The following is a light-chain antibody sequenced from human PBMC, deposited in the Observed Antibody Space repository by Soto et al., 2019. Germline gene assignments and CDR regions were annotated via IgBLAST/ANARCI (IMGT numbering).Light chain of an antibody. Sequence: QSALTQPPSASGTPGQGITMSCSGGYYNIGKNLVYWYQQRPGTAPKLLIYKTNQRPSGVPDRFSGSKSGSSASLAISGLRSEDEADYSCAAWDDSLSAWVFGGGTQLTVL. J-gene: IGLJ3*02. CDR3: AAWDDSLSAWV. CDR1: YYNIGKNL. V-gene: IGLV1-47*01. CDR2: KTN.